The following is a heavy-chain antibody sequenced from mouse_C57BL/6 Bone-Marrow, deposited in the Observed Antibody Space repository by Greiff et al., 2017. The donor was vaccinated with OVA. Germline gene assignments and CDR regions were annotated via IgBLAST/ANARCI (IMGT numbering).Heavy chain of an antibody. CDR1: GYTFTSYW. CDR3: AREAITTDFAY. J-gene: IGHJ3*01. V-gene: IGHV1-50*01. CDR2: IDPSDSYT. Sequence: QVQLKQPGAELVKPGASVKLSCKASGYTFTSYWMQWVKQRPGQGLEWIGEIDPSDSYTNYNQKFKGKATLTVDTSSSTAYMQLSSLTSEDSAVYYCAREAITTDFAYWGQGTLVTVSA. D-gene: IGHD1-1*01.